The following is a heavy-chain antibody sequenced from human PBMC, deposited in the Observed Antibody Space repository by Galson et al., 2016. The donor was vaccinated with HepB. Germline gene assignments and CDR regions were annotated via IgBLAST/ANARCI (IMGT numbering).Heavy chain of an antibody. CDR3: STDGYYYGSRSYYYFDH. V-gene: IGHV3-15*01. D-gene: IGHD3-10*01. Sequence: LRLSCAASGFTFSNAWMSWVRQTPGKGLEWIGRIKRKTDGGTTDYTAPVKGRFTISRDDSKNTLYLQMNSLKTEDTAVYYCSTDGYYYGSRSYYYFDHWGQGTLVTVSS. J-gene: IGHJ4*02. CDR1: GFTFSNAW. CDR2: IKRKTDGGTT.